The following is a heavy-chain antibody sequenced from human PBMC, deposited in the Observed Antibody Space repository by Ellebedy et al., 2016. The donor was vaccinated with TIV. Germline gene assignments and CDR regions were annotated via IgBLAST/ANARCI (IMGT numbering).Heavy chain of an antibody. CDR1: GFTFSSFW. Sequence: GGSLRLSXAASGFTFSSFWMTWVRQAPGKGLEWVANINGDGSAIQYADSVEGRFTISRDNAKNSLYLQMNSLRVEDTAVYYCTRNLGHYLLSDWGQGSLVTVSS. CDR3: TRNLGHYLLSD. J-gene: IGHJ4*02. V-gene: IGHV3-7*01. D-gene: IGHD2-15*01. CDR2: INGDGSAI.